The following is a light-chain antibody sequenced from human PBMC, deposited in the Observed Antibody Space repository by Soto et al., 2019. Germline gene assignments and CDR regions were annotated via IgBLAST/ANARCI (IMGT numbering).Light chain of an antibody. Sequence: IVMTQSPATLSVAPGGRTTLSFMARQSVVNNLSWYQHKPGQAPRLLIYDASNRATGITARFSGSGSGTDFTLTISSLEPEDFAVYYCQQRTNWPPWTFGQGNKVDIK. J-gene: IGKJ1*01. CDR1: QSVVNN. CDR2: DAS. V-gene: IGKV3-11*01. CDR3: QQRTNWPPWT.